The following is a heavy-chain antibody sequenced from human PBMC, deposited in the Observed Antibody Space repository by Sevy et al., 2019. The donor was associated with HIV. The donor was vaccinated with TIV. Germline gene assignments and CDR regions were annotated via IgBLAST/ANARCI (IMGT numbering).Heavy chain of an antibody. CDR3: ARDPVAPNPAGMDV. CDR2: INHNSGDT. V-gene: IGHV1-2*06. D-gene: IGHD5-12*01. Sequence: ASVKVSCKASGYTFTDYYMHWVRQAPGQGLEWMGRINHNSGDTNFVQKFQGRVTMTRDTSISTAYMELSRLTSDDPAVYYCARDPVAPNPAGMDVWGQGTTVTVSS. CDR1: GYTFTDYY. J-gene: IGHJ6*02.